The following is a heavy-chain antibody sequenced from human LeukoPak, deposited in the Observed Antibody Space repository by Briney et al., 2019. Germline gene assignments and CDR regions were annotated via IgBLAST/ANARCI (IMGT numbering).Heavy chain of an antibody. Sequence: ASVKVSCKASGYTFTSYYMHWVRQAPGQGLEWMGIINPSGGSTSYAQKFQGRVTMTRDTSTGTVYMELSSLRSEDTAVYYCARFPTVTTPSDYWGQGTLVTVSS. V-gene: IGHV1-46*01. CDR1: GYTFTSYY. D-gene: IGHD4-17*01. CDR3: ARFPTVTTPSDY. CDR2: INPSGGST. J-gene: IGHJ4*02.